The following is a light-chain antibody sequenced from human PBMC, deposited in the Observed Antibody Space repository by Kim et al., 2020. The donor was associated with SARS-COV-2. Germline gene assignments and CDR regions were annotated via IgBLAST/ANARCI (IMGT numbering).Light chain of an antibody. V-gene: IGKV3-15*01. Sequence: SVAPGERAPRSCRASQSVGGNLAWYQQKPGQAPRRLFYGTSTSPGIRARFSGSGSGTEFTLTLSSLQSEDFAVYYCQQYNNWPWTFGQGTKVDIK. J-gene: IGKJ1*01. CDR1: QSVGGN. CDR3: QQYNNWPWT. CDR2: GTS.